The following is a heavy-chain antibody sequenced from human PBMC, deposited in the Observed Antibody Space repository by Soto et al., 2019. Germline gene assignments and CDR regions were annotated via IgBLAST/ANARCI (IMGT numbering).Heavy chain of an antibody. CDR2: ISISGSTI. CDR1: RFNFSSYE. J-gene: IGHJ6*04. D-gene: IGHD1-26*01. CDR3: ARGGRVGTGMDV. Sequence: EVHLVESGGGLVQPGRSLRLSCAASRFNFSSYEMNWVRQAPGKGLEWVSYISISGSTIHYADSVKGRFTISRDNAKHSLDLPMSRLRVEDTAVYYCARGGRVGTGMDVWGEGTTVTVSS. V-gene: IGHV3-48*03.